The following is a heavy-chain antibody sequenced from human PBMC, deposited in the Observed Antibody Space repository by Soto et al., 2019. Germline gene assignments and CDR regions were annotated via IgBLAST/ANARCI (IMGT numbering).Heavy chain of an antibody. Sequence: SETLSLTCTVSGGSIRNNYWSWIRQPPGKGLEWVGYIYYTGTSNYNPSLKSRVTISVDTSKNQFSLKLSSVTAADTAVYYCARDIMGTNYYYYGMDVWGQGTTVTVSS. V-gene: IGHV4-59*01. CDR2: IYYTGTS. D-gene: IGHD2-8*01. CDR1: GGSIRNNY. J-gene: IGHJ6*02. CDR3: ARDIMGTNYYYYGMDV.